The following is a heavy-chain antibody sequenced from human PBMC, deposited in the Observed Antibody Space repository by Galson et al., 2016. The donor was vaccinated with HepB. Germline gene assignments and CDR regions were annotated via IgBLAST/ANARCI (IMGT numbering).Heavy chain of an antibody. D-gene: IGHD5/OR15-5a*01. J-gene: IGHJ4*02. Sequence: SLRLSCAASGFVFDDSAMHWVRQTPGKGLEWVSLITWDGISTYYSDSVKGRFTISRDNAKNSLFLQTNSLRVEDTAIYYCARGHFMYFVSQYSFAYWGQGALVTVSS. V-gene: IGHV3-43D*03. CDR2: ITWDGIST. CDR1: GFVFDDSA. CDR3: ARGHFMYFVSQYSFAY.